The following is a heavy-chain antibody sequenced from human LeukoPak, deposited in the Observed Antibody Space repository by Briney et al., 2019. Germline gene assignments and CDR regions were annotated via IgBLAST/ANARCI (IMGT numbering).Heavy chain of an antibody. V-gene: IGHV4-39*01. CDR2: IYYSGST. CDR1: GGSISSSSYY. D-gene: IGHD6-19*01. J-gene: IGHJ4*02. CDR3: ARSVSSGWYYFDY. Sequence: SETLSLTCTVSGGSISSSSYYWGWIRQPPGKGLEWIGSIYYSGSTYYNPSLKSRVTISVDTSKNQFSLKLSSVTAADTAVYYCARSVSSGWYYFDYWGQGTLVTVSS.